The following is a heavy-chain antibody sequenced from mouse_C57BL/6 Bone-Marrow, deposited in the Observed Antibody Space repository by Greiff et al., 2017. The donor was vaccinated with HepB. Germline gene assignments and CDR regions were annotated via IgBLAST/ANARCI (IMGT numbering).Heavy chain of an antibody. CDR3: AREGIYYGNYDYAMDY. J-gene: IGHJ4*01. V-gene: IGHV1-26*01. D-gene: IGHD2-1*01. Sequence: EVQLQQSGPELVKPGASVKISCKASGYTFTDYYMNWVKQSHGKSLEWIGDINPNNGGTSYNQKFKGKATLTVDKSSSTAYMELRSLTSEDSAVYYCAREGIYYGNYDYAMDYWGQGTSVTVSS. CDR2: INPNNGGT. CDR1: GYTFTDYY.